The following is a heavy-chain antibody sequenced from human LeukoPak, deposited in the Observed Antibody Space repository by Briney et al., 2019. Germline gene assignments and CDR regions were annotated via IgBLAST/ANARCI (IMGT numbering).Heavy chain of an antibody. CDR1: GFSFPSHS. D-gene: IGHD3-3*01. J-gene: IGHJ4*02. V-gene: IGHV3-48*04. CDR2: IGTSSSTI. Sequence: GGSLRLSCAASGFSFPSHSFHWVRQSPGKGLEWVAYIGTSSSTIYQAKSVKGRFSISRDNAKNSLFLQMDSLRVEDTAVYYCARDRGAFGVVDSWGQGTLVAVSS. CDR3: ARDRGAFGVVDS.